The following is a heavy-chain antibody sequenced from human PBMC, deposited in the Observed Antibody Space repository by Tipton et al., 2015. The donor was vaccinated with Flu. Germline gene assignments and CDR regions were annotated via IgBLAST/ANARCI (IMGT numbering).Heavy chain of an antibody. J-gene: IGHJ4*02. CDR1: GFTFSRYA. D-gene: IGHD6-19*01. CDR3: ARVIPEFVAGLSY. V-gene: IGHV3-23*01. CDR2: IGGGGATT. Sequence: GSLRLSCTASGFTFSRYAMSWVRQAPGKGLEWVSAIGGGGATTYFADSVKGRFTISRDNIRDTLYLQMNRLRAEDTAIYYCARVIPEFVAGLSYWGQGTQVSVSS.